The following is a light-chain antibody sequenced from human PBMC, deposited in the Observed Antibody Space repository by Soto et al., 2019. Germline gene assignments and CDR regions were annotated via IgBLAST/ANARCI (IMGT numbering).Light chain of an antibody. CDR1: SSNIGSNT. V-gene: IGLV1-44*01. J-gene: IGLJ1*01. CDR3: AAWDDSLNGPHYV. Sequence: QSVLTQPPSASGTPGQRVTSSCSGSSSNIGSNTVNWYQQLPGTAPKLLIYSNNQRPSGVPDRFSGSKSGTSASLAISGLQSEDEADYYCAAWDDSLNGPHYVFGTGTKVTVL. CDR2: SNN.